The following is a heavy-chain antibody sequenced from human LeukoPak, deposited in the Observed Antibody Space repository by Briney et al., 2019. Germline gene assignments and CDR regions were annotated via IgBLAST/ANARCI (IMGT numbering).Heavy chain of an antibody. CDR2: FYYSGST. D-gene: IGHD5-12*01. CDR3: ARHGYNYYYMDV. Sequence: PSEALSLTCTVSGGSISSSSYYWGWIRQPPGKGLEWIGSFYYSGSTYYNPSLKSRVTISVDTSKNQFSLKLSSVTAADTAVYYCARHGYNYYYMDVWGKGTTVTISS. V-gene: IGHV4-39*01. CDR1: GGSISSSSYY. J-gene: IGHJ6*03.